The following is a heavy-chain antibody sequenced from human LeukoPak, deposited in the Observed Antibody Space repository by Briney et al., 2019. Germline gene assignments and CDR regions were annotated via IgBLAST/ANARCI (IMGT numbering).Heavy chain of an antibody. CDR1: GYTFTSYD. V-gene: IGHV1-8*03. CDR2: MNPNSGNT. Sequence: GASVKVSCKASGYTFTSYDINWVRQATGQGLEWMGWMNPNSGNTGYAQKFQGRVTITRNTSISTAYMELSSLRSEDTAVYYCARANSSSIVVVPAAMGMDVWGKGTTVTVSS. CDR3: ARANSSSIVVVPAAMGMDV. J-gene: IGHJ6*03. D-gene: IGHD2-2*01.